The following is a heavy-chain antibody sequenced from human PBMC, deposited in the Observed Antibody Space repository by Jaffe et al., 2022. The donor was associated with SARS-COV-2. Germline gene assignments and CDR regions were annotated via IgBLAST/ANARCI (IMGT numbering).Heavy chain of an antibody. CDR2: INHSGST. CDR3: ARGYYDFWSGAPTYFDY. V-gene: IGHV4-34*01. Sequence: QVQLQQWGAGLLKPSETLSLTCAVYGGSFSGYYWSWIRQPPGKGLEWIGEINHSGSTNYNPSLKSRVTISVDTSKNQFSLKLSSVTAADTAVYYCARGYYDFWSGAPTYFDYWGQGTLVTVSS. CDR1: GGSFSGYY. J-gene: IGHJ4*02. D-gene: IGHD3-3*01.